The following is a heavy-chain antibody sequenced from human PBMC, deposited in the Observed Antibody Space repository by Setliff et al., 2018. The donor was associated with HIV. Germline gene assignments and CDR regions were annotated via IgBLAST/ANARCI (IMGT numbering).Heavy chain of an antibody. V-gene: IGHV1-46*01. Sequence: ASVKVSCKASGYTFTSYYMHWVRQAPGRGLEWMGIINPSGGGTSNAQKFQGRITLPRDTSTNTVYMELRSLRSEDTAVYHCARGGSPWVRGVKEGYFDYWGPETLLVTVSS. J-gene: IGHJ4*03. CDR2: INPSGGGT. CDR3: ARGGSPWVRGVKEGYFDY. CDR1: GYTFTSYY. D-gene: IGHD3-10*01.